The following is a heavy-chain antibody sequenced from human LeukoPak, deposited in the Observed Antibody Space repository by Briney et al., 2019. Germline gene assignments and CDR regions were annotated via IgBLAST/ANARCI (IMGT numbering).Heavy chain of an antibody. J-gene: IGHJ5*02. CDR1: GGSISLSYYY. V-gene: IGHV4-39*07. Sequence: PSETLSLTCSVSGGSISLSYYYWGWIRQPPGKALEWIGSVYYSGTTSYNPSLKSRVTISVDMSKNHFSLRLSSVTAADTAMYYCARGYAANPWGQGTLVTVSS. CDR2: VYYSGTT. CDR3: ARGYAANP. D-gene: IGHD2-8*01.